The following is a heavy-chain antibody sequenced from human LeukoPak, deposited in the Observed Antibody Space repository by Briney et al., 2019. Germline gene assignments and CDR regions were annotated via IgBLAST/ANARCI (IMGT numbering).Heavy chain of an antibody. D-gene: IGHD5-18*01. J-gene: IGHJ5*02. CDR3: ARDRLFGYSSGSNWFDP. CDR1: GGSVSSGSYY. CDR2: IYYSGST. Sequence: SETLSLTCTVSGGSVSSGSYYWSWIRQPPGKGLEWIGYIYYSGSTNYNPSLKSRVTISVDTSKNQFSLKLTSVTAADTAVYYCARDRLFGYSSGSNWFDPWGQGTLVTVSS. V-gene: IGHV4-61*01.